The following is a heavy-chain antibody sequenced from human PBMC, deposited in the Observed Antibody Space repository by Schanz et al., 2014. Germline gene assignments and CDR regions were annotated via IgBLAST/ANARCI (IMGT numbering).Heavy chain of an antibody. Sequence: QVQLVQSGAEVKKPGSSMKVSCKASGGTFSTYPINWLRQAPGQGLEWMGWINVGNGNMKYSQKFQGRVTITRDTSASTAYMELSGLRSEDTAVYYCARAKRFGDMDVWGQGTTVTVSS. CDR2: INVGNGNM. J-gene: IGHJ6*02. V-gene: IGHV1-3*01. CDR1: GGTFSTYP. D-gene: IGHD3-10*01. CDR3: ARAKRFGDMDV.